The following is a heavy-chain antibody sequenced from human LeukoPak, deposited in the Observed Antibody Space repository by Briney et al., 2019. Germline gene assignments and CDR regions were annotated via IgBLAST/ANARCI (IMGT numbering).Heavy chain of an antibody. CDR3: VKPYSGSYYREYYFDY. Sequence: GGSLILSCSASGFTFSNYAMHWVRQAPGKGLEYVSAISSNGGSTYYADSVKGRFTISRDNSKNTLYLQMSSLRAEDTAVYYCVKPYSGSYYREYYFDYWGRGTLVTVSS. D-gene: IGHD1-26*01. CDR2: ISSNGGST. CDR1: GFTFSNYA. V-gene: IGHV3-64D*06. J-gene: IGHJ4*02.